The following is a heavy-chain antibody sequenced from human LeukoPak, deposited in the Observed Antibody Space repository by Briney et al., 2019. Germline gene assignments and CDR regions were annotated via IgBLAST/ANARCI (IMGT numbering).Heavy chain of an antibody. CDR2: IWYDGSNK. CDR3: AKDRGTQKLVQFSMDV. V-gene: IGHV3-33*06. J-gene: IGHJ6*03. D-gene: IGHD6-13*01. CDR1: GFTFSSYG. Sequence: GGSLRLSCAASGFTFSSYGMHWVRQAPGKGLEWVAVIWYDGSNKYYADSVKGRFTISRDNSKNTLYLQMNSLRAEDTAVYYCAKDRGTQKLVQFSMDVWGKGTTVTVSS.